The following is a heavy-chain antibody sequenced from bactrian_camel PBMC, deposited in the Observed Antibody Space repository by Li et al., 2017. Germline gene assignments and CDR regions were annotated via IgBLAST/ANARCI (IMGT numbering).Heavy chain of an antibody. CDR1: NHRGNC. V-gene: IGHV3S54*01. J-gene: IGHJ4*01. CDR3: AAAAGLFGGTCLDVRSVDY. D-gene: IGHD7*01. Sequence: HVQLVESGGGLVQPGGSLRLSCLYNHRGNCMGWFRQAPGKEREGVAAINASGGRTYYRDSVKGRFTISQDNAKNTLYLQMNSLNTEDTAMYYCAAAAGLFGGTCLDVRSVDYWGQGTQVTVS. CDR2: INASGGRT.